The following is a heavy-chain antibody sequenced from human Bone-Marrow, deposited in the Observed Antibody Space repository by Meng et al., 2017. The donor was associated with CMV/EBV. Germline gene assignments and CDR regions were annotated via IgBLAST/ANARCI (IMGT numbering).Heavy chain of an antibody. CDR2: ISSSGSTI. Sequence: SLKISCAASGFTFSSYEMNWVRQAPGKGLEWVSYISSSGSTIYYADSVKGRFTISRDNAKNSLYLQMNSLRAEDTAVYYCARGTLRFLEWSLGFDIWGQGTMVTVSS. V-gene: IGHV3-48*03. J-gene: IGHJ3*02. CDR1: GFTFSSYE. CDR3: ARGTLRFLEWSLGFDI. D-gene: IGHD3-3*01.